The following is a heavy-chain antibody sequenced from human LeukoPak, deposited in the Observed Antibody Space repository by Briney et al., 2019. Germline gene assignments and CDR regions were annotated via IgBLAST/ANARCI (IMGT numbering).Heavy chain of an antibody. Sequence: GGSLRLSCAASGFTVSSTYMSWVRQAPGKGLEWVSVIYSGGGTYYADAVKGRFTISRDNSKKTLYLQMNSLRAGDTAVYYCARDHYVDAFDIWGQGTMVTVSS. CDR2: IYSGGGT. CDR3: ARDHYVDAFDI. V-gene: IGHV3-66*01. J-gene: IGHJ3*02. CDR1: GFTVSSTY. D-gene: IGHD3-16*01.